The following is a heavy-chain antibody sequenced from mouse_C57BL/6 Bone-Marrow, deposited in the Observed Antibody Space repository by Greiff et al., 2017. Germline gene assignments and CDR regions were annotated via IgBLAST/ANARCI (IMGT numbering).Heavy chain of an antibody. D-gene: IGHD2-2*01. CDR3: ARGDLLWLRQGVDY. V-gene: IGHV1-81*01. J-gene: IGHJ2*01. CDR2: IYPRSGNT. CDR1: GYTFTSYG. Sequence: QVQLQQSGAGLARPGASVKLSCQASGYTFTSYGISWVKQRTGQGLEWIGEIYPRSGNTYYNEKFKGKATLTADKSSRTAYMELRSLTSEASAVYFCARGDLLWLRQGVDYWGQGTTLTVSS.